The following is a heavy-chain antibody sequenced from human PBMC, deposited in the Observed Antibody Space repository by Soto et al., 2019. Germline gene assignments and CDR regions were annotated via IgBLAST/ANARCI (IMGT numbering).Heavy chain of an antibody. V-gene: IGHV4-59*08. Sequence: SETLSLTCTVSGASVSSYYWHWIRQPPGKGLEWIASIYNSGSTHYNPSLMSRVTISIDTSKNQFFLQLSSVTAADTALYYCARRVCSSLTCLLSPTGNWLAPWGQGALVTVSS. D-gene: IGHD2-2*01. CDR2: IYNSGST. CDR3: ARRVCSSLTCLLSPTGNWLAP. J-gene: IGHJ5*02. CDR1: GASVSSYY.